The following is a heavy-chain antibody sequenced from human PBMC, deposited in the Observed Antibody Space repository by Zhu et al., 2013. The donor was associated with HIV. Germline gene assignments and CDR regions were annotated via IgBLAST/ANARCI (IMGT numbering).Heavy chain of an antibody. CDR3: ARDGWLLNLYYYALDV. Sequence: VQVVESGGGVVQPGRSLRLSCTASGSNFNNYAFHWVRQTPGRGLEWVAVISSDGSKKSYSESVKGRFTISRDSYKSTVFLQMSSLRFEDTAVYYCARDGWLLNLYYYALDVWGQGTTVTVSS. J-gene: IGHJ6*02. CDR2: ISSDGSKK. CDR1: GSNFNNYA. V-gene: IGHV3-30-3*01. D-gene: IGHD3-3*01.